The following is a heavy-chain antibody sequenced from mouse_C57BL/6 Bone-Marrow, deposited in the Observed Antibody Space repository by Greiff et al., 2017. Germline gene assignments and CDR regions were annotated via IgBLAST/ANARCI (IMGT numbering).Heavy chain of an antibody. V-gene: IGHV1-19*01. Sequence: EVQLQESGPVLVKPGASVKMSCKASGYTFTDYYMNWVKQSHGKSLEWIGVINPYNGGTSYNQKYKGKATLTVDKSSSTAYMELNSLTSEDSAVYYCAGYDGSLWFAYWGQGTLVTVSA. CDR3: AGYDGSLWFAY. CDR2: INPYNGGT. CDR1: GYTFTDYY. D-gene: IGHD2-3*01. J-gene: IGHJ3*01.